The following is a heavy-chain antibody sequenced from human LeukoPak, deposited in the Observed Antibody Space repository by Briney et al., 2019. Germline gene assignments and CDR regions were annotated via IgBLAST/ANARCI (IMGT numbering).Heavy chain of an antibody. D-gene: IGHD3-10*01. CDR2: INAGNGNT. J-gene: IGHJ6*02. Sequence: GASVKVSCKASGYTFTSYAMHWVRQAPGQRLEWMGWINAGNGNTKYSQKFQGRVTITRDTSASTAYMELSSLRSEDTAVYYCARGRRPTGAFTMVRGVPMDVWGQGTTVTVSS. CDR3: ARGRRPTGAFTMVRGVPMDV. CDR1: GYTFTSYA. V-gene: IGHV1-3*01.